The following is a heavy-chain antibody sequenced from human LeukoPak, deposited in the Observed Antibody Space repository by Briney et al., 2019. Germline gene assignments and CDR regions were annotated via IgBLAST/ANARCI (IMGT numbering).Heavy chain of an antibody. CDR1: GDSVSSNSAA. D-gene: IGHD3-22*01. CDR3: ARGGSTYYYDSSGYYFDY. Sequence: SQTLSLTCAISGDSVSSNSAAWNWIRQSPSRGLEWLGRTYYRTKWYNDYAVSVKGRITVNPDTSKNQFSLQLNSVTPEDTAVYYCARGGSTYYYDSSGYYFDYWGQGTLFSVSS. CDR2: TYYRTKWYN. J-gene: IGHJ4*02. V-gene: IGHV6-1*01.